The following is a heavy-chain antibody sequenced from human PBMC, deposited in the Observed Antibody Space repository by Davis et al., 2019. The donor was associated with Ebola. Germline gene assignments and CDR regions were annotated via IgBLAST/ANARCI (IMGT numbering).Heavy chain of an antibody. CDR3: ARGDDYIWGSYRFDY. Sequence: SETLSLTCTVSGGSISSYYWSWIRQPPGKGLEWIGYIYYSGSTNYHPSLKSRVTISVDTSKNQFSLKLSSVTAADTAVYYCARGDDYIWGSYRFDYWGQGTLVTVSS. J-gene: IGHJ4*02. D-gene: IGHD3-16*02. CDR1: GGSISSYY. V-gene: IGHV4-59*12. CDR2: IYYSGST.